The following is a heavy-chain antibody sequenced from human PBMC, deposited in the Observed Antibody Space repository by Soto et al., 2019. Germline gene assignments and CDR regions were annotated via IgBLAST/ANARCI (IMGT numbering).Heavy chain of an antibody. V-gene: IGHV3-7*03. CDR1: GFPFSSYW. J-gene: IGHJ4*02. CDR3: ARQYIWLGGYFDY. Sequence: GGSLSLSCAASGFPFSSYWMSWVRQAPGKGLEWVANIKQDGSEKYYVDSVKGRFTISRDNAKNSLYLQMNSLRAEDTAVYYCARQYIWLGGYFDYWGQGTLVTVSS. D-gene: IGHD5-12*01. CDR2: IKQDGSEK.